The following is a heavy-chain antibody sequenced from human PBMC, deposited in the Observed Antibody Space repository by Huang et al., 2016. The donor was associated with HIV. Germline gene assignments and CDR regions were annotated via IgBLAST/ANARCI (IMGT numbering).Heavy chain of an antibody. J-gene: IGHJ6*02. CDR1: GGTFSTYA. CDR2: TSPILGTA. V-gene: IGHV1-69*01. CDR3: ARGRTRSSLYDSYYGLDV. D-gene: IGHD6-6*01. Sequence: QVQLVQSGAEVKKPGSSVKVSCKASGGTFSTYAISWVRQAPGQGLEGMGGTSPILGTANYAQKFQGTVTITADEFTSTAYMELSSLRSEDTALYYCARGRTRSSLYDSYYGLDVWGQGTTVTVSS.